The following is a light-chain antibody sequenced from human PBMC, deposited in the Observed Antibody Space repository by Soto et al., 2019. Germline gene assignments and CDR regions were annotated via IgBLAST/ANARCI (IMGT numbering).Light chain of an antibody. V-gene: IGKV3-20*01. Sequence: DIALTQSPGTLSLSRGERATLYCRASQSVSSNHLAWYQQKPGQAPRLLIYGGSSRATGIPVRFSGSGSETDFTLTITRLEPEDFAMYYCQQYSSSRTFGQGTKVDIK. CDR3: QQYSSSRT. CDR2: GGS. J-gene: IGKJ1*01. CDR1: QSVSSNH.